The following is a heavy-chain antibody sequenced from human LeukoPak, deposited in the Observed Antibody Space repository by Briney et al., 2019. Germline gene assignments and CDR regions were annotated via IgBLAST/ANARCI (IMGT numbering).Heavy chain of an antibody. CDR1: GYPFTNYG. CDR3: ARVDAREPITIFVPTRGNWFDP. Sequence: ASVKVSCKTSGYPFTNYGITWVRQAPGQGLEWMGWISAYNGNTNYAQKLQGRVTLTTDTSTSTAYMDLRSLRSDDTAVYYCARVDAREPITIFVPTRGNWFDPWGQGTLVTVSS. J-gene: IGHJ5*02. D-gene: IGHD3-3*01. CDR2: ISAYNGNT. V-gene: IGHV1-18*01.